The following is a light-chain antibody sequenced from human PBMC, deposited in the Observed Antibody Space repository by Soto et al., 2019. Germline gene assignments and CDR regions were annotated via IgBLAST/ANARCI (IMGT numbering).Light chain of an antibody. Sequence: QSVLTQPASVSGSPGQSITISCTGTSSDVGGYNYVSWYQQHPGKAPKLMIYEVSNRPSGVSNRFSGSKSGNTASLTISGLLAEDEADYYCSSYTSSSSNWVFGGGTKLTVL. J-gene: IGLJ3*02. CDR3: SSYTSSSSNWV. CDR1: SSDVGGYNY. CDR2: EVS. V-gene: IGLV2-14*01.